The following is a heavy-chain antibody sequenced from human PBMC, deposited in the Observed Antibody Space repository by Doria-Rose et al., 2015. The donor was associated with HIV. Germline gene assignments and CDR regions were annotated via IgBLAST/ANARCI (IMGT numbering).Heavy chain of an antibody. CDR3: AKAPIIGPKYYFYMDV. Sequence: VQLVQSGGGLVQPGRSLRLSCVGSGFSFESYAMHWVRLASGKGLEWVAGISWDSGAKGNADSVEGRFTIFRDNAKKSVYLEMRSLRPEDTAFYYCAKAPIIGPKYYFYMDVWGKGTSVTVSS. D-gene: IGHD3-3*01. V-gene: IGHV3-9*01. CDR2: ISWDSGAK. CDR1: GFSFESYA. J-gene: IGHJ6*03.